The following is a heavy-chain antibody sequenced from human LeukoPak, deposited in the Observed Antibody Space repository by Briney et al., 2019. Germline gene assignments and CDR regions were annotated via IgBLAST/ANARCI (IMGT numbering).Heavy chain of an antibody. J-gene: IGHJ5*02. CDR3: ARARRILGAVARGYPFDP. V-gene: IGHV4-61*05. CDR1: GGSISSSSYY. Sequence: PSETLSLTCTVSGGSISSSSYYWTWIRQPPGKGLEWIGCIYYSGTTNYNPSLKSRVTISVDTSKNQFSLSLSSVTAADTAVYYCARARRILGAVARGYPFDPWGQGTLVTVSS. D-gene: IGHD6-19*01. CDR2: IYYSGTT.